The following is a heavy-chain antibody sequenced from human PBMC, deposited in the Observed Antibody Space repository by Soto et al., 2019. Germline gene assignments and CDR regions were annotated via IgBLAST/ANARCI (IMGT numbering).Heavy chain of an antibody. V-gene: IGHV1-3*01. CDR3: ARDGPIDDSWSARYFYCMDD. Sequence: ASVKVSCKANGYTFRNYAMHWVRQAPGQGLEWMGWINGGNGNTKYSQKFQGRVTITRDTSASTAYMELSSLRSEDTAVYYCARDGPIDDSWSARYFYCMDDWGQGTTVTVSS. D-gene: IGHD3-22*01. J-gene: IGHJ6*02. CDR1: GYTFRNYA. CDR2: INGGNGNT.